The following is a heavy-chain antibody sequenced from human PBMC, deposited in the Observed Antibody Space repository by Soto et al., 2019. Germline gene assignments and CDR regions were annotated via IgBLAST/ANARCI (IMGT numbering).Heavy chain of an antibody. CDR2: IYYSGTT. CDR1: NGSVSSGTYS. CDR3: ARAHAPTVPFDY. Sequence: ASETLSLTCTVSNGSVSSGTYSWSWVRQPPGKGLEWIGYIYYSGTTYYTPSLKSRLTMSMDRANDHFSLNLTSVTAADTAVYFCARAHAPTVPFDYWGQGTLVTVSS. V-gene: IGHV4-30-2*01. D-gene: IGHD4-4*01. J-gene: IGHJ4*02.